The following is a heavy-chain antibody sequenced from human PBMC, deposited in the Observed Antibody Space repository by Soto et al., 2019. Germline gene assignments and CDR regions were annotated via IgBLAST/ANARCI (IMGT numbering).Heavy chain of an antibody. CDR1: GYSFTSYW. CDR3: ATDLIRRDGYIWVGNAFDI. V-gene: IGHV5-51*01. CDR2: IYPGDSDT. J-gene: IGHJ3*02. D-gene: IGHD3-16*01. Sequence: GESLKISCKGSGYSFTSYWIGWVRQMPGKGLEWMGIIYPGDSDTRYSPSFQGQVPISAEKSISTAYLQWSSLKASDTAMYYCATDLIRRDGYIWVGNAFDIWGQGTMVTVSS.